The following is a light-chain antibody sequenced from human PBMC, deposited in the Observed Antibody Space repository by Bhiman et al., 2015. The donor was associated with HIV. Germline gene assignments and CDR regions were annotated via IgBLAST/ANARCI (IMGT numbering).Light chain of an antibody. Sequence: QSALTQPASVSGSPGQSITISCTGTSRDVGGYDYVSWYQQHPGKAPRLIIYDVSQRPSGISSRFSGSKSGNTASLTISGLQAEDEADYYCSSYTSSSAYVFGTGTKVTVL. V-gene: IGLV2-14*03. CDR3: SSYTSSSAYV. CDR2: DVS. CDR1: SRDVGGYDY. J-gene: IGLJ1*01.